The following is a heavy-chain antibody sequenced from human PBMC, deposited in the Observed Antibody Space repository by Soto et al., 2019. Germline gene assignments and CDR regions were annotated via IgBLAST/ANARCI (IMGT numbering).Heavy chain of an antibody. CDR1: GFSFSNYG. D-gene: IGHD6-13*01. J-gene: IGHJ3*02. CDR3: ASDYSRSYHDAFAI. CDR2: ISSGSDTI. V-gene: IGHV3-48*02. Sequence: GGSLRLSCVASGFSFSNYGMNWVRQAPGKGLEWIAYISSGSDTIYYADSVKGRFTISRDNAKNSLYLQMNSLRDEDTAVYYCASDYSRSYHDAFAIWGQGTMVTVSS.